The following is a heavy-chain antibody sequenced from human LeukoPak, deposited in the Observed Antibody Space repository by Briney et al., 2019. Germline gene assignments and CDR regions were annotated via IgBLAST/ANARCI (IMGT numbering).Heavy chain of an antibody. CDR3: ARVYSRVGPFDY. CDR1: GFTFSSYA. Sequence: PGGSLRLSCAASGFTFSSYAMSWVRQAPGKGLEWVSSISSSSPYIYYTDSVKGRFTISRDNAKNSLYLQMNSLRAEDTAVYYCARVYSRVGPFDYWGQGTLVTVSS. J-gene: IGHJ4*02. V-gene: IGHV3-21*01. CDR2: ISSSSPYI. D-gene: IGHD5-18*01.